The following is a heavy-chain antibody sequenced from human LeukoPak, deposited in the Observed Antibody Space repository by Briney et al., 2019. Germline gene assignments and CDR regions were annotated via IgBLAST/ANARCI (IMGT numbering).Heavy chain of an antibody. CDR3: ARHYGP. J-gene: IGHJ5*02. V-gene: IGHV4-39*01. CDR2: IYDSGST. CDR1: GFTFSNYNFY. D-gene: IGHD3-10*01. Sequence: LKLSCAASGFTFSNYNFYWVRQHPGKGLEWIGSIYDSGSTYYNPSLKSRVTISVDTSKNQFSLKLNSVTAADTAVYYCARHYGPWGQGTLVTVSS.